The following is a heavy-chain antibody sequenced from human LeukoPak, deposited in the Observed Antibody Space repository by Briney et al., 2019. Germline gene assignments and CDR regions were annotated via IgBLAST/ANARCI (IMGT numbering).Heavy chain of an antibody. Sequence: GASVKVSCKASGYTFTSYYMHWVRQAPGQGLEWMGIINPSGGSTSYAQKFQGGVTMTRDTSTSTVYMELSSLRSEDTAVYYCARDRWIPENKIYYFDYWGQGTLVTVSS. V-gene: IGHV1-46*01. CDR2: INPSGGST. CDR1: GYTFTSYY. D-gene: IGHD5-24*01. CDR3: ARDRWIPENKIYYFDY. J-gene: IGHJ4*02.